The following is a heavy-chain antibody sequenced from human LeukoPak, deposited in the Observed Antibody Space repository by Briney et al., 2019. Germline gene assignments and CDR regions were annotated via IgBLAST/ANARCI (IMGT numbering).Heavy chain of an antibody. V-gene: IGHV4-59*01. CDR2: VYYTGST. CDR1: GGFISSYY. Sequence: SETLSLTCTVSGGFISSYYWSWIRQSPGKGLEWIGNVYYTGSTKYNPSLKSRVTISVDTSKNQFFLKLSSVTAADAAVCYCARGYSGNYGRFDSWGQGTLVTVSS. J-gene: IGHJ4*02. D-gene: IGHD1-26*01. CDR3: ARGYSGNYGRFDS.